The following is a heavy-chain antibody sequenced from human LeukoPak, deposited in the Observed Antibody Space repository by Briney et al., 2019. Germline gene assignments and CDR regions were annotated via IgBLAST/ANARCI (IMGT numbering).Heavy chain of an antibody. Sequence: GGSLRLSCAASGFTFSSSAMSWVRQVPGKGLEWVSGISASGGSTYYADSVRGRFTISRDNSKNTLYVQMNSLRDEDTAVYYCAKQLGYCSDGSCYFPYWGQGTLVTVSS. CDR1: GFTFSSSA. V-gene: IGHV3-23*01. CDR2: ISASGGST. D-gene: IGHD2-15*01. J-gene: IGHJ4*02. CDR3: AKQLGYCSDGSCYFPY.